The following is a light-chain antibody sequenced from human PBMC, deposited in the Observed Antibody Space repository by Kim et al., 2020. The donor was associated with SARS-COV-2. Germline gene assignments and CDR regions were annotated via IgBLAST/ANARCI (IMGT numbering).Light chain of an antibody. CDR2: YDS. CDR3: QVWDSSNDHRVV. Sequence: SYELTQPPSVSVAPGKTARITCGGTSIGSKSVHWYQQKPGKAPILVISYDSVRPSGIPERFSGSNSGNTANVTISRVEAGDEADYYCQVWDSSNDHRVVFGGGTQLTVL. V-gene: IGLV3-21*04. J-gene: IGLJ2*01. CDR1: SIGSKS.